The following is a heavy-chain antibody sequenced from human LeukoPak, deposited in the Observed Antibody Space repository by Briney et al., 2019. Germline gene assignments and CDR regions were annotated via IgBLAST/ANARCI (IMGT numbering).Heavy chain of an antibody. CDR2: IYYSGST. D-gene: IGHD3-10*01. CDR3: ARDSLVRGVSYGMDV. V-gene: IGHV4-59*01. CDR1: GGSISSYY. Sequence: SETLSLTCTVSGGSISSYYWSWIRQPPGKGLEWIGYIYYSGSTNYNPSLKSRVTISVDTSKNQFSLKLSSVTAADTAVYYCARDSLVRGVSYGMDVWGKGTTVTASS. J-gene: IGHJ6*04.